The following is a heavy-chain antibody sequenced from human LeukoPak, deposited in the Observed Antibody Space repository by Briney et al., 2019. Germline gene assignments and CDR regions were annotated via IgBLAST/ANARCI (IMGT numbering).Heavy chain of an antibody. J-gene: IGHJ4*02. CDR1: GGSISSGGYY. CDR2: IYYSGST. V-gene: IGHV4-31*02. D-gene: IGHD3-10*01. CDR3: ARSDYGSGNYYWSLDY. Sequence: SVTLSLTCTVPGGSISSGGYYWSWIRQHPGDGLEWIGYIYYSGSTYYNPSLKSRVTISIDTSKNQFSLKLSSVTAADTAVYYCARSDYGSGNYYWSLDYWGQGTLVTVSS.